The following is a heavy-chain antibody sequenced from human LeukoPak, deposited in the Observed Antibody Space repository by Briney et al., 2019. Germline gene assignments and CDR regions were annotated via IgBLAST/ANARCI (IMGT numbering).Heavy chain of an antibody. D-gene: IGHD2-15*01. Sequence: GGSLRLSCAASGFTFSSYEMNWVRQAPGKGLEWVSSISSSSSAIYYADSVKGRFTISRDNAKNSLYLQMNSLRAEDTAVYYCARDRYCSGGSCYSGNFDYWGQGTLVTVSS. CDR2: ISSSSSAI. CDR3: ARDRYCSGGSCYSGNFDY. CDR1: GFTFSSYE. V-gene: IGHV3-48*03. J-gene: IGHJ4*02.